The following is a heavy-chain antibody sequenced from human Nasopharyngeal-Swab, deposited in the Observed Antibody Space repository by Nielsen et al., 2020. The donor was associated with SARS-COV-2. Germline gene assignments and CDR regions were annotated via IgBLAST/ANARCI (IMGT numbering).Heavy chain of an antibody. V-gene: IGHV4-34*01. CDR1: GGSFSGYY. Sequence: SETLSLTCAVYGGSFSGYYWSWIRQPPGKGLEWIGEIVHSGSTYYNPSLESRVPMSVDTSKNQFSLKLSSVTAADTAVYYCARGNISARLGLWGQGTLVTVSS. J-gene: IGHJ4*02. D-gene: IGHD3-16*01. CDR2: IVHSGST. CDR3: ARGNISARLGL.